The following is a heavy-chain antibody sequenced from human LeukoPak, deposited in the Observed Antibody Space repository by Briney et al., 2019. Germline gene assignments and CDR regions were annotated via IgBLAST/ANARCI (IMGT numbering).Heavy chain of an antibody. CDR2: IYPGDSDT. Sequence: GESLKISCKGSGYSFTSYWIGWVRQMPGKGLEWMGIIYPGDSDTRYSPSFQGQVTISADKSISTAYLQWSSLKASDTAMYYCARTRMVVGATSWFAPWGQGTLVTVSS. V-gene: IGHV5-51*01. CDR3: ARTRMVVGATSWFAP. J-gene: IGHJ5*02. D-gene: IGHD1-26*01. CDR1: GYSFTSYW.